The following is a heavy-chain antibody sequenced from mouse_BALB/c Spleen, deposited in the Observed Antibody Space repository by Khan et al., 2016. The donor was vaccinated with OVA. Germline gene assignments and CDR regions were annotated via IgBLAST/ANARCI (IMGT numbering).Heavy chain of an antibody. CDR1: GFTFSNYA. V-gene: IGHV5-6-5*01. CDR2: ISSGGST. CDR3: ARDYWFAY. Sequence: EVELVESGGGLVKPGGSLKLSCAASGFTFSNYAMSWVRQTPEKRLEWVASISSGGSTYYPASVKGRFTISRDNARNILYLQMSSLRSEDTAIYYCARDYWFAYWGQGTLVTVAA. J-gene: IGHJ3*01.